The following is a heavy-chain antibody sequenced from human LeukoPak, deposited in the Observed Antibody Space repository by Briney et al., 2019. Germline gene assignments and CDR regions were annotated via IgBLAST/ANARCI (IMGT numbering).Heavy chain of an antibody. CDR1: GYTFTSYG. J-gene: IGHJ6*02. V-gene: IGHV1-18*01. CDR2: ISAYNGNT. D-gene: IGHD6-13*01. CDR3: AGFSSSWYYYYGMDV. Sequence: ASVKVSCKASGYTFTSYGISWVRQAPGQGLEWMGWISAYNGNTNYAQKLQGRVTMTTDTSTSTAYMELRSLRSDDTAVYYCAGFSSSWYYYYGMDVWGQGTTVTVSS.